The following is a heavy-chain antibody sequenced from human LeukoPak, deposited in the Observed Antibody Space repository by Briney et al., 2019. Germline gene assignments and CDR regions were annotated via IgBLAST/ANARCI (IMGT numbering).Heavy chain of an antibody. CDR2: IGSSSSYI. V-gene: IGHV3-21*01. CDR1: GFTFSAYE. J-gene: IGHJ6*03. CDR3: ARDLRAPAEDYSYYYMDV. Sequence: GGSLRLSCAASGFTFSAYEMNWVRQAPGKGLEWVSYIGSSSSYIYYADSVKGRFTISRDNAKNSLYLQMNSLRAEDTAVYYCARDLRAPAEDYSYYYMDVWGKGTTVTVSS. D-gene: IGHD2-2*01.